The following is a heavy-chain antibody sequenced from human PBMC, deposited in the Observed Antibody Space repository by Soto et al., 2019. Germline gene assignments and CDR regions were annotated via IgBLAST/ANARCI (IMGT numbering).Heavy chain of an antibody. Sequence: ASVKVSCKAPGYTFTGYYIYWVRQAPGQGLEWVGRINPDTGDIKYSQRFQGWVTMTRDTSMSTVYMELSRLTADDTAVYYCARGEPSKGAFDIWGQGTMVTVSS. J-gene: IGHJ3*02. CDR3: ARGEPSKGAFDI. CDR1: GYTFTGYY. CDR2: INPDTGDI. D-gene: IGHD1-1*01. V-gene: IGHV1-2*04.